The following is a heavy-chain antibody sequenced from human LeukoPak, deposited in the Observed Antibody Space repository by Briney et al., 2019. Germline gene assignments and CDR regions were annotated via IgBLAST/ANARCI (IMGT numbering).Heavy chain of an antibody. CDR1: GFTFSDYY. V-gene: IGHV4-34*01. J-gene: IGHJ3*02. D-gene: IGHD3-16*01. CDR2: ISHSGTT. Sequence: GSLRLSCAASGFTFSDYYMSWIRQSPGKGLEWIGEISHSGTTTYNPSLKSRVTISVDTSKNQFSLKLRSVTAADTAVYYCAGGLVWHFLLDSRRDVFDIWGQGTTITVSS. CDR3: AGGLVWHFLLDSRRDVFDI.